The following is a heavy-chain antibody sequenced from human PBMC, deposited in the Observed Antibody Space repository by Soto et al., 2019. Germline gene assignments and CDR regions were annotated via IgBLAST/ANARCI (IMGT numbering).Heavy chain of an antibody. Sequence: GESLKISCKGSGYSFTSCWISWVRQMPGKGLEWMGRIDPSDSYINYSPSFQGHVTISADKSISTAYLQWSSLKTSDTAMYYCARHRGEYYGSGNYFDYWGQGTLVTVSS. V-gene: IGHV5-10-1*01. CDR2: IDPSDSYI. J-gene: IGHJ4*02. D-gene: IGHD3-10*01. CDR1: GYSFTSCW. CDR3: ARHRGEYYGSGNYFDY.